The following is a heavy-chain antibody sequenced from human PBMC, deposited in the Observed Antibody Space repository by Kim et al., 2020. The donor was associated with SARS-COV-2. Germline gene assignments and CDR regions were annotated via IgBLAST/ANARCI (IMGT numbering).Heavy chain of an antibody. CDR3: ARLFGYCSTTSCYPEY. Sequence: SETLSLTCAVYGGTFSEYYWGWVRQSPGRGLEWIGEISHSGDTSYHPSLKSRVTLSVDTSKNQFSLKMRSITAADTAVYYCARLFGYCSTTSCYPEYWGQGTRVTVSP. J-gene: IGHJ4*02. D-gene: IGHD2-2*03. V-gene: IGHV4-34*01. CDR1: GGTFSEYY. CDR2: ISHSGDT.